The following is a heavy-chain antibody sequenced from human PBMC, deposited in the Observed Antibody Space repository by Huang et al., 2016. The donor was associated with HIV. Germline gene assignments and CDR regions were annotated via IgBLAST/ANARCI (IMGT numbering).Heavy chain of an antibody. J-gene: IGHJ4*02. CDR2: ISYDGKTK. CDR1: GFTFGSYG. Sequence: QVQLVESGGGVVQPGRSLRISCAASGFTFGSYGMDWVRQAPGKGLEWVAVISYDGKTKYYADPVKGRFSISRDNSKTTVYLQLNSLRVEDTAVYYCAKGGSAAAVLDFWGQGTLVTVSS. V-gene: IGHV3-30*18. CDR3: AKGGSAAAVLDF. D-gene: IGHD6-13*01.